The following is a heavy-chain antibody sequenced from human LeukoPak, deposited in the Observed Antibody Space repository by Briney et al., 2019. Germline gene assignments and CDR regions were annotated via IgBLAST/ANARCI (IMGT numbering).Heavy chain of an antibody. CDR2: IYYSGST. Sequence: SETLSLTCTVSGGSISSYYWSWIRQPPGKGLEWIGYIYYSGSTNYNPSLKSRVTISVDTSKNQFSLKLSSVAAADTAVYYCARGGVVGYSYGFDYWGQGTLVTVSS. J-gene: IGHJ4*02. V-gene: IGHV4-59*01. CDR3: ARGGVVGYSYGFDY. D-gene: IGHD5-18*01. CDR1: GGSISSYY.